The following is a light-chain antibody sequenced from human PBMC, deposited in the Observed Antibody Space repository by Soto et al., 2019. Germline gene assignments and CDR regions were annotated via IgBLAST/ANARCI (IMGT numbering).Light chain of an antibody. Sequence: QSALTQPASLSGSPGQSITISCTGTSSDIGAYDYVSWFQQHPGKAPKLMISEVNNRPSGVSNRFSGSKSGNTAYLPISGLQVEDEAAYFCSSLTTTSTHVFRTATTVTVL. CDR2: EVN. CDR3: SSLTTTSTHV. CDR1: SSDIGAYDY. J-gene: IGLJ1*01. V-gene: IGLV2-14*01.